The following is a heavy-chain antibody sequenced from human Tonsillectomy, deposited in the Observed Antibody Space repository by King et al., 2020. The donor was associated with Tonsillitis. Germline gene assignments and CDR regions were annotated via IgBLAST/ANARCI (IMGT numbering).Heavy chain of an antibody. CDR1: GGSLSSYY. D-gene: IGHD1-26*01. J-gene: IGHJ4*02. V-gene: IGHV4-4*07. CDR2: IYTRGST. CDR3: ARVAEYSGSSFDY. Sequence: QLQESGPGLVKPSETLSLTCTVSGGSLSSYYWSWIRQPAGKGLEWIGRIYTRGSTNYNPSLKIRVTMSVDTSKNQFSLKLSSVTAADTAVYYCARVAEYSGSSFDYWGQGTLVTVSS.